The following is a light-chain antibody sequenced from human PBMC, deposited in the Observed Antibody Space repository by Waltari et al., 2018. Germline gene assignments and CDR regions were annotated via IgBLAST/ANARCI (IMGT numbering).Light chain of an antibody. CDR1: SSDVGGYSY. CDR3: SSYAGSNNLGV. CDR2: EVY. J-gene: IGLJ1*01. Sequence: QSALTQPPSASGSPGQSVTISCTGTSSDVGGYSYVSWYQHHPGKAPKLIIYEVYKRPSGVPGRLSGSKSGNTASLTVSGLQAEDEADYYCSSYAGSNNLGVFGTGTKVTVL. V-gene: IGLV2-8*01.